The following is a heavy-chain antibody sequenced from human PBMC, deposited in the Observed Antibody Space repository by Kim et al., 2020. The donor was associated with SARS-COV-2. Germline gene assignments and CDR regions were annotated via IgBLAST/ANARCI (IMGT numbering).Heavy chain of an antibody. J-gene: IGHJ4*02. CDR2: IYFSGST. CDR3: ARADSSTWYFDY. V-gene: IGHV4-59*01. CDR1: GGSISSYY. Sequence: SETLSLTCTVSGGSISSYYWNWIRQPPGKGLEWLGYIYFSGSTNYNPSLKSRVTISVDTSKNQFSLNLSSVTAADTAVYYCARADSSTWYFDYWGQGTLFTVSS. D-gene: IGHD6-13*01.